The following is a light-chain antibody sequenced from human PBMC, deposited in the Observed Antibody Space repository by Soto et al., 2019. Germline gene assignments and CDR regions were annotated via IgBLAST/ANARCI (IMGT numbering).Light chain of an antibody. CDR3: QQYNSFSLYT. V-gene: IGKV1-5*03. J-gene: IGKJ2*01. CDR2: KAS. Sequence: DIQMTQSPSTLSASVGDRVTITCRASQSISNWLAWYQQKPGKAPKLLIYKASSLESGVPSRFSGSGSGKEFTLTISSLQPDDFATYYCQQYNSFSLYTFGQGTKLEIK. CDR1: QSISNW.